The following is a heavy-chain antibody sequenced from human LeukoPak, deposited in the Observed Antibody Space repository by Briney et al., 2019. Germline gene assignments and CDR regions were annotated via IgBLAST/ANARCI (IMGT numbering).Heavy chain of an antibody. V-gene: IGHV4-30-4*01. J-gene: IGHJ6*04. D-gene: IGHD3-10*01. Sequence: SETLSLTCNVSGDSMNSGDHYWSWTRQPPGTGLEWIGYIHYTGSGYYKPSLEGRVSISLDTPKKQFSLKLNSVTAADTAVYYCARVRFGELNYYYHGMDVWGKGTTVTVSS. CDR1: GDSMNSGDHY. CDR3: ARVRFGELNYYYHGMDV. CDR2: IHYTGSG.